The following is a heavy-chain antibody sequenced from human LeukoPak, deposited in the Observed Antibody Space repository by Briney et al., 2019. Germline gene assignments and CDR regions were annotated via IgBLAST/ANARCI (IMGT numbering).Heavy chain of an antibody. D-gene: IGHD1-26*01. CDR2: INPNSGGT. J-gene: IGHJ4*02. V-gene: IGHV1-2*02. CDR3: ARDLSEGAVGATAY. Sequence: ASVKVSCKASGYTFTGYYMHWVRQAPGQGLEWMGWINPNSGGTNYAQKFQGRVTMTRDTSISTAYMELSRLRSDDTAVYYCARDLSEGAVGATAYWGQGTLVTVSS. CDR1: GYTFTGYY.